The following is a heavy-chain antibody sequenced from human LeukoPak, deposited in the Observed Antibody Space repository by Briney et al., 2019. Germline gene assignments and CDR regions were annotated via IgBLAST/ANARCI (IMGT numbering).Heavy chain of an antibody. Sequence: PSETLSLTCAVYGGSFSGYYWSWIRQPPGKGLEWIGEINHSGSTNYNPSLKSRVTISVDTSKNQFSLKLSSVTAADTAVYYCARARGNYYYYYGMDVWGQGTTVTVS. CDR2: INHSGST. CDR1: GGSFSGYY. CDR3: ARARGNYYYYYGMDV. V-gene: IGHV4-34*01. J-gene: IGHJ6*02.